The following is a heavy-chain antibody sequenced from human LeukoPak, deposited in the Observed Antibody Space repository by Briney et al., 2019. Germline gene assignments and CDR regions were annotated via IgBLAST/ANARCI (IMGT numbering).Heavy chain of an antibody. J-gene: IGHJ4*02. CDR1: GGSISSYY. CDR2: IYYSGST. V-gene: IGHV4-59*01. D-gene: IGHD6-19*01. Sequence: SETLSLTCTVSGGSISSYYWNWIRQPPGKGLEWIGYIYYSGSTTYNPSLKSRVTISVDTSKNQFSLKLSSVTAADTAVYYCARQTGGVAGALDFDFWGQGALVTVSS. CDR3: ARQTGGVAGALDFDF.